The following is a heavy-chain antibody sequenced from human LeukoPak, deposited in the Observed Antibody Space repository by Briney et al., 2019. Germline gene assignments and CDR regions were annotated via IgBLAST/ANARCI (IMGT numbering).Heavy chain of an antibody. CDR2: IRSKAYGGTT. Sequence: GGSLRLSCTASGFTFGDYAMSWFRQAPGKGLEWVGFIRSKAYGGTTEYAASVKGRFTISRDDSKSIAYLQMNSLKTEDAAVYYCTSYYDYVWGSYRPRSDAFDIWGQGTMVTVSS. V-gene: IGHV3-49*03. CDR1: GFTFGDYA. J-gene: IGHJ3*02. CDR3: TSYYDYVWGSYRPRSDAFDI. D-gene: IGHD3-16*02.